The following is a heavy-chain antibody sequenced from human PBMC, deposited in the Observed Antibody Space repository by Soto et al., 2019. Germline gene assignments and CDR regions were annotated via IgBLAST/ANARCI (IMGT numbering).Heavy chain of an antibody. J-gene: IGHJ4*02. Sequence: QVQLVESGGGVVQPGRSLRLSCAASGFTFSSYGMHWVRQAPGKGLERVAVIWYDGSNKYYADSVKGRFTISRDNSKKTLYLPMNSLRAEDTTVYYCARERRGPGYSGSYYFDYWGQGTLVTVSS. CDR2: IWYDGSNK. CDR1: GFTFSSYG. V-gene: IGHV3-33*01. CDR3: ARERRGPGYSGSYYFDY. D-gene: IGHD1-26*01.